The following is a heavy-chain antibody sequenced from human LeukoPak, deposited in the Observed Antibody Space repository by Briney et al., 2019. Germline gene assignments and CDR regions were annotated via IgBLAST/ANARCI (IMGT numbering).Heavy chain of an antibody. Sequence: GGSLRLSCAASGFTFSSYWMSWVRQAPGKGLEWVANIKQDGSEKYYVDSVKGRFTISRDNAKNSLYLQMNNLRAEDTAVYYCARGLRCSSTSCYFGSWGQGTLVTVSS. V-gene: IGHV3-7*04. J-gene: IGHJ4*02. CDR1: GFTFSSYW. D-gene: IGHD2-2*01. CDR3: ARGLRCSSTSCYFGS. CDR2: IKQDGSEK.